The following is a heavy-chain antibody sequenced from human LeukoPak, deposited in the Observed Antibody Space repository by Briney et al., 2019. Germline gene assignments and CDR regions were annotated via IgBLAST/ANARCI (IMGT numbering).Heavy chain of an antibody. CDR3: ARDHDGEDYSNSFDI. Sequence: PGGSLRLSCAASGFTVSSNYMSWVRQAPGKGLEWVSVIISGGSTFHVDSVKGRFTISTDTSKNTLYLQMNSLRAEDTAVYYCARDHDGEDYSNSFDIWGQGTMVTVSS. D-gene: IGHD4-11*01. CDR2: IISGGST. CDR1: GFTVSSNY. V-gene: IGHV3-66*01. J-gene: IGHJ3*02.